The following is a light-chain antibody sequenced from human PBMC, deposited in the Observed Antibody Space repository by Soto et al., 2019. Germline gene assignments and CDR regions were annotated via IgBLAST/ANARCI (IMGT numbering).Light chain of an antibody. V-gene: IGLV7-43*01. CDR3: LLYYGGARV. CDR1: TAAVTSGYD. Sequence: QAVATQEASLTVSPGGTVTVTWASSTAAVTSGYDPSWFQQKPGQAPRPLIYSTSNKHSCTPDRFSGSLHGDKAALTVSGVQPDDEYEYNCLLYYGGARVFGGGTQLTV. CDR2: STS. J-gene: IGLJ3*02.